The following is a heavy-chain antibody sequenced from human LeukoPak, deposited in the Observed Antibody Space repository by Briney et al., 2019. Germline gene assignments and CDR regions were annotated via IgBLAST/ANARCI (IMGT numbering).Heavy chain of an antibody. Sequence: SETLSLTCTVSGASISSTGYYWGWIRQSPGKRLEWIGSLFNSGVTYYSPSLKSRVSTSADTSNNHFSLRLTSLTAADTAIHYCARHRVASAYSSFDYWGQGTLVTVSS. CDR2: LFNSGVT. CDR1: GASISSTGYY. V-gene: IGHV4-39*01. CDR3: ARHRVASAYSSFDY. J-gene: IGHJ4*02. D-gene: IGHD2-15*01.